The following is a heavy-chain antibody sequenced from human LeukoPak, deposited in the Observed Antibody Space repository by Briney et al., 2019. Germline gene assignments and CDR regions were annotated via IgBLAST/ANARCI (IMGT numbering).Heavy chain of an antibody. CDR1: GLTFSTHA. Sequence: GGSLRLSCAASGLTFSTHAMTWVRQAPGKGLEWVSLISGGGDITFYGDSVKGRFTISRDNSKNTLYLQMHSVRAEDTSVYYCAARPGEVAVPFDDWGQGSLVTVSS. CDR2: ISGGGDIT. J-gene: IGHJ4*02. D-gene: IGHD2-21*01. CDR3: AARPGEVAVPFDD. V-gene: IGHV3-23*01.